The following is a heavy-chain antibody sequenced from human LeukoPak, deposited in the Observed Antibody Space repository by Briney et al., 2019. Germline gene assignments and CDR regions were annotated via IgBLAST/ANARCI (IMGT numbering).Heavy chain of an antibody. J-gene: IGHJ4*02. CDR3: ARRGESASYGDYRFDY. D-gene: IGHD4-17*01. Sequence: GGSLRLSCAASGFTFSNYAMSWVRQAPGKGVEWVSVISDSDGRTYYVDSVKGRFTTSRDNSKNTLFLQMNSLRAEDTAVYYCARRGESASYGDYRFDYWGQGTLVTVSS. CDR1: GFTFSNYA. CDR2: ISDSDGRT. V-gene: IGHV3-23*01.